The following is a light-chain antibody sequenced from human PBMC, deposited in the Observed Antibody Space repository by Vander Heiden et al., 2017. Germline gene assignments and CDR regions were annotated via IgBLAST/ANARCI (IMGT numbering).Light chain of an antibody. J-gene: IGLJ2*01. CDR3: CSYGRSDTPVL. V-gene: IGLV2-23*02. CDR2: EVT. Sequence: QSALTQPASVSGSPGQSIHISCTGTSSYAGGYNLLSWYQHHPGQAPKLMIYEVTTRPSGVSTRFSGSKSGNPASLTISGLQAEDEADYYCCSYGRSDTPVLFGGGTKLTVL. CDR1: SSYAGGYNL.